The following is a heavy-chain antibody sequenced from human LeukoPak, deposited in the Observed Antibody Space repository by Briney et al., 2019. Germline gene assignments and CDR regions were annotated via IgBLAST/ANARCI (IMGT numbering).Heavy chain of an antibody. CDR3: AREGGGGDYAGSQPLGFRY. D-gene: IGHD4-17*01. V-gene: IGHV1-69*13. J-gene: IGHJ1*01. Sequence: SVKVSCKASGGTFSSYAISWVRQAPGQGLEWMGGIIPILGTANYAQKFQGRVTITADESASTAYMELSSLKSEDTAVYYCAREGGGGDYAGSQPLGFRYWGQGTLVTVSS. CDR1: GGTFSSYA. CDR2: IIPILGTA.